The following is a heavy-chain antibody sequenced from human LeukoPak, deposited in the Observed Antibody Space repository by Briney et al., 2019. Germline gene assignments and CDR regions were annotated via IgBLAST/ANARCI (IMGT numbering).Heavy chain of an antibody. CDR1: GFTFSSYA. J-gene: IGHJ6*03. V-gene: IGHV3-23*01. Sequence: PGGSLRLSCAASGFTFSSYAMSWVGQAPGKGLEWVSGISGSGGSTYYADSVKGRFTISRDNSKKTLYLQMNSLRAEDTAVYYCAKDSKIVGPTFRSYHYMDVWGKGTTVTVSS. CDR2: ISGSGGST. D-gene: IGHD1-26*01. CDR3: AKDSKIVGPTFRSYHYMDV.